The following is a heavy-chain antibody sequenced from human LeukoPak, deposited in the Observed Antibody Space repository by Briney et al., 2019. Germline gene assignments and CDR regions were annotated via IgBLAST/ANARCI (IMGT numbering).Heavy chain of an antibody. CDR3: AKDYETYYYGSGSWGGAFDI. CDR1: GFTFSSYE. Sequence: PGGSLRLSCAASGFTFSSYEMNWVRQAPGKGLEWVAFIRYDASNEYHADSVKGRFTISRDNSKNTLYLQMNSLRAEDTAVYYCAKDYETYYYGSGSWGGAFDIWGQGTMVTVSS. CDR2: IRYDASNE. D-gene: IGHD3-10*01. J-gene: IGHJ3*02. V-gene: IGHV3-30*02.